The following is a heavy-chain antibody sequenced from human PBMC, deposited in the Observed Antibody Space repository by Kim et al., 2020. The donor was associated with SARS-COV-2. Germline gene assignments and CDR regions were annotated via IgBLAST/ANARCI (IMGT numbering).Heavy chain of an antibody. J-gene: IGHJ5*02. CDR3: ARDLQGSYYYGSGLFGP. CDR1: GGSISSSSYY. V-gene: IGHV4-39*07. Sequence: SETLSLTCTVSGGSISSSSYYWGWIRQPPGKGLEWIGSIYYSGSTYYNPSLKSRVTISVDTSKNQFSLKLSSVTAADTAVYYCARDLQGSYYYGSGLFGPWGQGTLVTVSS. D-gene: IGHD3-10*01. CDR2: IYYSGST.